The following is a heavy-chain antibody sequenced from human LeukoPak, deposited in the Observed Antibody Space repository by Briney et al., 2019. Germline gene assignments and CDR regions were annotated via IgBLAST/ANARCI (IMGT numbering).Heavy chain of an antibody. J-gene: IGHJ5*02. CDR1: GGSLSGHW. Sequence: SETVSLTCTVSGGSLSGHWWSWIRQPPGKGLEWIGYIYYSGNTNYNPSLNTRVAISVDTSKNQFSLNLRSVTAADTAVYYCAGLHFAAAEEFDPWGQGPKVSVSS. D-gene: IGHD6-13*01. CDR3: AGLHFAAAEEFDP. CDR2: IYYSGNT. V-gene: IGHV4-59*08.